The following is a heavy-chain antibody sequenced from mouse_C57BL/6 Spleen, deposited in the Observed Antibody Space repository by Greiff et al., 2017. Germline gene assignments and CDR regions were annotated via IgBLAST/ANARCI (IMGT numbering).Heavy chain of an antibody. CDR2: ISRGGGNT. D-gene: IGHD1-1*01. J-gene: IGHJ2*01. Sequence: EVKLVESGAGLVKPGASVKLSCAASGFTFSGYTMSWVRQTPGQRLEWVATISRGGGNTYYPDSVKGRITLSRDNAKNTLYLQMSSRRSEDTALYDCARHECSSPYYYDYWGQGTTLTVSS. V-gene: IGHV5-9*01. CDR3: ARHECSSPYYYDY. CDR1: GFTFSGYT.